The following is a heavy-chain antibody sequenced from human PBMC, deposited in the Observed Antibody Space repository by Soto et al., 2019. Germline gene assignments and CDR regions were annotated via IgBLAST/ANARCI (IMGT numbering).Heavy chain of an antibody. D-gene: IGHD3-9*01. CDR1: GFSPTNTGVT. CDR3: AHSDFEILTGPFDS. V-gene: IGHV2-5*01. Sequence: QITLKESGPSLVKPTQTLTLTCTFSGFSPTNTGVTVGWIRQPPGKALKWLALVYWHDDKRYNPSLRNRLTIAEDTSKNRVVLTLANVGPVDTATYYCAHSDFEILTGPFDSWGRGTLVTVSA. CDR2: VYWHDDK. J-gene: IGHJ5*01.